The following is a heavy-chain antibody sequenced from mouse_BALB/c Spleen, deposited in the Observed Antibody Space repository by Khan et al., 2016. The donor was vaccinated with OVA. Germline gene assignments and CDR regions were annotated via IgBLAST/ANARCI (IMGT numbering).Heavy chain of an antibody. CDR1: GYMFTNYW. Sequence: VQLQESGAELVRPGASVKLSCKTSGYMFTNYWIHWVKQRSGQGLEWIARIYPGTGSTYSNEKFKGKATLTADKSSSTAYMQLSSLKSEDSGVYVCARGASTSHAMDSWGQGTSVTVSS. D-gene: IGHD2-10*02. CDR3: ARGASTSHAMDS. J-gene: IGHJ4*01. CDR2: IYPGTGST. V-gene: IGHV1-76*01.